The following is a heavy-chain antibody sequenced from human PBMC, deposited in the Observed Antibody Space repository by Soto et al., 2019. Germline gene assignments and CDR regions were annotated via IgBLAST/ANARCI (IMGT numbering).Heavy chain of an antibody. D-gene: IGHD5-12*01. CDR3: ARDQEKDGYNRGQFDY. CDR1: GGTFSSYA. V-gene: IGHV1-69*13. CDR2: IIPIFGTA. Sequence: SVKVSCKASGGTFSSYAISWVRQAPGQGLEWMGGIIPIFGTANYAQKFQGRVTITADESTSTAYMELSSLRSEDTAVYYCARDQEKDGYNRGQFDYWGQGTLVTVSS. J-gene: IGHJ4*02.